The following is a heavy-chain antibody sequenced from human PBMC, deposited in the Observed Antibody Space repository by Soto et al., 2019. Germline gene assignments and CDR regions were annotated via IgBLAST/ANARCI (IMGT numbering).Heavy chain of an antibody. J-gene: IGHJ3*02. Sequence: GGSLRLSCAASGFTFSSYGMHWVRQAPGKGLEWVAVISYDGSNKYYADSVKGRFTISRDNSKNTLYLQMNSLRAEDTAVYYCAKETDYYYDSSVLPDDAFDIWGQGTMVTVSS. D-gene: IGHD3-22*01. CDR2: ISYDGSNK. V-gene: IGHV3-30*18. CDR1: GFTFSSYG. CDR3: AKETDYYYDSSVLPDDAFDI.